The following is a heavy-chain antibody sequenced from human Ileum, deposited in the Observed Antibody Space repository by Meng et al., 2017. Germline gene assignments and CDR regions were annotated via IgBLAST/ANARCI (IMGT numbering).Heavy chain of an antibody. CDR2: AGT. CDR1: GGSVSTSDYQ. V-gene: IGHV4-61*08. CDR3: ARDHWGSLDY. J-gene: IGHJ4*02. Sequence: QVRLQGSGPGLVRPSETFSLICTVSGGSVSTSDYQWGWIRQPPGKGLEWIGYAGTNYNPSLKSRVTISVDTSKRQFSLKLTSVTAADTAVYYCARDHWGSLDYWGQGILVTVSS. D-gene: IGHD7-27*01.